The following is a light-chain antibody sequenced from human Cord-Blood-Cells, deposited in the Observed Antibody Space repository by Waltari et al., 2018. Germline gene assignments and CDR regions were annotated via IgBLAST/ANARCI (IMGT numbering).Light chain of an antibody. J-gene: IGKJ1*01. CDR2: DAS. CDR3: QQRSNWPPT. V-gene: IGKV3-11*01. Sequence: EIVLTQSPATLSLSPGERATLSCRASQSVSSYLAWYQQKPGQSPRLLIYDASSRATGIPARFSGSGSGTDFTLTSSSLEPEDFAVYYCQQRSNWPPTFGQGTKVEIK. CDR1: QSVSSY.